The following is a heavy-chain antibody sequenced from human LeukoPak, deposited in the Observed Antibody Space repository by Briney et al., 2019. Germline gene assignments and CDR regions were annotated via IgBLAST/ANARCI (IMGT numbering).Heavy chain of an antibody. Sequence: GGSLRLSCAASGFAFSASAVHWVRQASGKGLEWVGRIRSKAHSSSTAYAPSVKGRFAISRDDSKNTAYLQINSLKTEDTAVYYCTTFEAASGTYYNLGYWGQGTLVTVSS. CDR1: GFAFSASA. J-gene: IGHJ4*02. V-gene: IGHV3-73*01. CDR3: TTFEAASGTYYNLGY. D-gene: IGHD3-10*01. CDR2: IRSKAHSSST.